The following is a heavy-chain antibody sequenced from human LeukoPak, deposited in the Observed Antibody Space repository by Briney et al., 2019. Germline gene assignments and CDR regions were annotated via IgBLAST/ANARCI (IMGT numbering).Heavy chain of an antibody. V-gene: IGHV1-8*01. Sequence: ASVKVSCKVSGYTVTSYDINWVRQATGQGLEWMGWMNPNSGNTGYAQKIQGRVTMTRNTSISTAYMEITSLRSEDTAVYYCARSYSNDYRGQGTLVTVSS. CDR2: MNPNSGNT. D-gene: IGHD2-21*01. CDR3: ARSYSNDY. CDR1: GYTVTSYD. J-gene: IGHJ4*02.